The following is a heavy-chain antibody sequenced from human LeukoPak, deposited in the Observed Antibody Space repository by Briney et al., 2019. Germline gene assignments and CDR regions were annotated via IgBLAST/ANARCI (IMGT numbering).Heavy chain of an antibody. CDR2: IRYDGSNK. CDR1: GFTFSSYG. Sequence: GGSLRLSCAASGFTFSSYGMHWVRQAPGKGLEWVAFIRYDGSNKYYADSVKGRFTISRDDSKNTLYLQMNSLKTEDTAVYYCTTTVVPADAYYYYMDVWGKGTTVTVSS. V-gene: IGHV3-30*02. CDR3: TTTVVPADAYYYYMDV. D-gene: IGHD2-2*01. J-gene: IGHJ6*03.